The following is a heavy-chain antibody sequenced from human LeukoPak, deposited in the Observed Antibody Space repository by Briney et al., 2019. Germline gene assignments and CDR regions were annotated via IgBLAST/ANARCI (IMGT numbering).Heavy chain of an antibody. Sequence: RASVKVSCKASGGTFSSYAISWVRQAPGQGLEWMGRIIPILGIANYAQKFQGRVTITADKSTSTAYMELSSLRSEDTAVYYCARDRSLSGYYYDSSAIWYYYGMDVWGQGTTVTVSS. V-gene: IGHV1-69*04. CDR1: GGTFSSYA. CDR3: ARDRSLSGYYYDSSAIWYYYGMDV. D-gene: IGHD3-22*01. J-gene: IGHJ6*02. CDR2: IIPILGIA.